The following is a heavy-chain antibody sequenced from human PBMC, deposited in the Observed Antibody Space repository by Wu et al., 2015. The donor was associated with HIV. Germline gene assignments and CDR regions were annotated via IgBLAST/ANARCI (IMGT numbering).Heavy chain of an antibody. V-gene: IGHV1-69*06. CDR3: ARGSSSGWNYFDY. D-gene: IGHD2-15*01. J-gene: IGHJ4*02. Sequence: QVQLVQSGAEVKRPGASVKVSCKASGYTFTTYYIHWVRQAPGQGLEWMGGIIPMFGTANYAQKFQGRVTITADKSTSTAYMELTSLRSEDTAVYYCARGSSSGWNYFDYWGQGALVTVSS. CDR2: IIPMFGTA. CDR1: GYTFTTYY.